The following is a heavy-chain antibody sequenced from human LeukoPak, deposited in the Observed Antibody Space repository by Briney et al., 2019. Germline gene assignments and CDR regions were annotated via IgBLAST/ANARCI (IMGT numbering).Heavy chain of an antibody. J-gene: IGHJ4*02. CDR1: GDSVSSNSAT. D-gene: IGHD3-22*01. V-gene: IGHV6-1*01. CDR3: AGAGRGYYDY. CDR2: TYFRSKWIY. Sequence: SQTLSLTCAISGDSVSSNSATWHWIRQSPSRGLEWLARTYFRSKWIYDYAPSLKSRLTISPDTSKNQFALQLNSVTPEDTAVYFCAGAGRGYYDYWGRGTLATVSS.